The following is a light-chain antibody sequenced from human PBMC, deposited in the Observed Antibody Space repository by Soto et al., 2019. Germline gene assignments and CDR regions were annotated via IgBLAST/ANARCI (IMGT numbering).Light chain of an antibody. CDR2: DVS. J-gene: IGLJ3*02. CDR3: YSYRGSYTWV. Sequence: QSALTQPRSVSGSPGQSVTISCTGTSGDVGGYNFVSWYQQHPGKAPTLMIFDVSQRPSGVPDRFSASKSGNTASLTISGLQAEDEADYFCYSYRGSYTWVFGGGTKVTVL. V-gene: IGLV2-11*01. CDR1: SGDVGGYNF.